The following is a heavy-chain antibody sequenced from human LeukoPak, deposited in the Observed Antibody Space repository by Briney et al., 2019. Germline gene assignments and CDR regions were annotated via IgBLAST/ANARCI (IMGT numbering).Heavy chain of an antibody. J-gene: IGHJ5*02. CDR2: IRYDGTNK. D-gene: IGHD6-13*01. Sequence: GGSLRLSCAASGFTFSRYGMHWVRQAPGKGLEWVAFIRYDGTNKEYADSVKGRFTVSRDNSKNTLYLQMNSLRVEDTAIYYCAKDRIAAAGILYNWFDPWGQGTLVTVSS. V-gene: IGHV3-30*02. CDR3: AKDRIAAAGILYNWFDP. CDR1: GFTFSRYG.